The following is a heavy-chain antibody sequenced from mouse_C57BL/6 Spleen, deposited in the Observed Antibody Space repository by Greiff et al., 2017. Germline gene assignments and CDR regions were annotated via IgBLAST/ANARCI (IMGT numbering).Heavy chain of an antibody. CDR3: ARYSNYDGYFDV. CDR2: INYDGSST. CDR1: GFTFSDYY. D-gene: IGHD2-5*01. J-gene: IGHJ1*03. Sequence: EVQRVESEGGLVQPGSSMKLSCTASGFTFSDYYMAWVRQVPEKGLEWVANINYDGSSTYYLDSLKSRFIISRDNAKNILYLQMSSLKSEDTATYYCARYSNYDGYFDVWGTGTTVTVSS. V-gene: IGHV5-16*01.